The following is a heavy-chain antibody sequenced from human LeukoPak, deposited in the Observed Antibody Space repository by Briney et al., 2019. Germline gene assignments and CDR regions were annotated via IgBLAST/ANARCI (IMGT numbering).Heavy chain of an antibody. J-gene: IGHJ4*02. Sequence: GGSLRLSFAASGFPFSSYSMNWVRQAPGKGLGWISYISSSSSTIYYADSVKGRFTISRDNAKNSLYLQMNSLRDEDTAVYYCARGLTVTLALYYWGQGTLVTVSS. CDR3: ARGLTVTLALYY. D-gene: IGHD4-17*01. CDR1: GFPFSSYS. V-gene: IGHV3-48*02. CDR2: ISSSSSTI.